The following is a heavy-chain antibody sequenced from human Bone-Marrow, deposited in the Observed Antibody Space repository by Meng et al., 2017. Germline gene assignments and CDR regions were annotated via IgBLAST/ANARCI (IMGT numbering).Heavy chain of an antibody. CDR2: IYYSGST. Sequence: SETLSLTCAVSGGSISSSNWWSWVRQPPGKGLEWIGYIYYSGSTNYNPSLKSRVTISVDTSKNQFSLKLSSVTAADTAVYYCARDSGAYYDILTGYYSDAFDIWGQGTMVTVSS. V-gene: IGHV4-4*02. CDR3: ARDSGAYYDILTGYYSDAFDI. J-gene: IGHJ3*02. CDR1: GGSISSSNW. D-gene: IGHD3-9*01.